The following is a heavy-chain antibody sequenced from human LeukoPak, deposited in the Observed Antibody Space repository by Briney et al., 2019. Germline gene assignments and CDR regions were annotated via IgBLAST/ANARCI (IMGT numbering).Heavy chain of an antibody. CDR1: GLTFSSYV. CDR2: ICYDGFNK. CDR3: ARDLGNWGWYDF. D-gene: IGHD7-27*01. V-gene: IGHV3-33*01. Sequence: GGSLRLSCAASGLTFSSYVMNWVRQAPGKGLEGVAVICYDGFNKYYADTVKGRFTISRDNSKNTLYLQMNSPRAEDTAVYYCARDLGNWGWYDFWGQGTLVSVSS. J-gene: IGHJ4*02.